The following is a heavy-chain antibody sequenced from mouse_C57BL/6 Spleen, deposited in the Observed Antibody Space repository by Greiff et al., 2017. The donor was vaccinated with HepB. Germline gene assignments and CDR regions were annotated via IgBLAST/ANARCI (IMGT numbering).Heavy chain of an antibody. CDR3: ARKPNYDEGYAMDY. J-gene: IGHJ4*01. Sequence: QVQLQQSGPGLVQPSQSLSITCTVSGFSLTSYGVHWVRQSPGKGLEWLGVIWSGRSTDYNAAFISRLSISKDNSKSQVFFKMNSRQADDPAIYYCARKPNYDEGYAMDYWGQGTSVTVSS. D-gene: IGHD2-4*01. CDR2: IWSGRST. CDR1: GFSLTSYG. V-gene: IGHV2-2*01.